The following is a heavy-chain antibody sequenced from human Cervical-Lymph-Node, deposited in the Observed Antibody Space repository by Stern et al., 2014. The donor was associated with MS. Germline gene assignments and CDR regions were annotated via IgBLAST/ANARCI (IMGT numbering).Heavy chain of an antibody. V-gene: IGHV2-5*02. Sequence: QVTLKESGPTLVKPTQTLTLTCTFSGFSLTTSGVGVGWIRQPPGKALEWLAFIYWDDDKVYSPSLKTSLTITKDTSKNQVVLTVTNMDPVDTATYYCTNFDLHYWGQGTLVTVSS. D-gene: IGHD3-9*01. J-gene: IGHJ4*02. CDR3: TNFDLHY. CDR1: GFSLTTSGVG. CDR2: IYWDDDK.